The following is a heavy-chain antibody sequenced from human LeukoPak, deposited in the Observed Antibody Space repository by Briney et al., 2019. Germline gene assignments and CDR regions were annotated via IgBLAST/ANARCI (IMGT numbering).Heavy chain of an antibody. CDR2: FYSGDTT. D-gene: IGHD3-9*01. CDR1: GFTVSSTY. Sequence: GGSLRLSCAASGFTVSSTYMSWVRQAPGKGLEWVSVFYSGDTTYYANSVKGRFTISRDNSKNMLYLQMNSLRTEDTAVYYCARRLLTGYYEFWGQGTLVTVSS. V-gene: IGHV3-66*01. CDR3: ARRLLTGYYEF. J-gene: IGHJ4*02.